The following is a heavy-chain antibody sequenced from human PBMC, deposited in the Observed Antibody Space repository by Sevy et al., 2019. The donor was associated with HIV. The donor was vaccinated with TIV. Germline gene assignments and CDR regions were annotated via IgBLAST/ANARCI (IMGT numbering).Heavy chain of an antibody. D-gene: IGHD6-19*01. CDR2: ISTRSGTI. CDR1: GFTFSTYN. CDR3: AREAGYSTGWSPGNY. V-gene: IGHV3-48*01. Sequence: GGSLRLSCAASGFTFSTYNMNWVRQAPGKGLEWVSYISTRSGTIYYADSVKGRFTISRDNSKNTLYLQMNSLRADDPAVYYCAREAGYSTGWSPGNYWGQGTLVTVSS. J-gene: IGHJ4*02.